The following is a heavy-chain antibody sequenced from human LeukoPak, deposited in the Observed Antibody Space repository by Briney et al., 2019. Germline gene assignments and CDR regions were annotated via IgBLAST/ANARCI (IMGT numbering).Heavy chain of an antibody. D-gene: IGHD3-9*01. Sequence: ASVKVSCKASGYTFTSYGISWVRQAPGQGLEWMGWISTYNGNTNYAQKLQGRVTMTTDTSTSTAYMELRSLRSDDTAVYYCARDPILTGYYRYNWFGPWGQGTLVTVSS. J-gene: IGHJ5*02. CDR1: GYTFTSYG. CDR3: ARDPILTGYYRYNWFGP. CDR2: ISTYNGNT. V-gene: IGHV1-18*01.